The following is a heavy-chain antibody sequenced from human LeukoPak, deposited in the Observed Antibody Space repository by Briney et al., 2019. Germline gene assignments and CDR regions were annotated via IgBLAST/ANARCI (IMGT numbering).Heavy chain of an antibody. J-gene: IGHJ3*02. CDR1: GYIFTSYG. Sequence: ASVKVSCKASGYIFTSYGISWVRQAPGQGLEWMGWTSAYNGNTNYAQKLQGRVTMTTDTSTSTAYMELRSLRSDDTAVYYCARDNPLYSSGWYGNVAFDIWGQGTMVTVSS. CDR2: TSAYNGNT. V-gene: IGHV1-18*01. CDR3: ARDNPLYSSGWYGNVAFDI. D-gene: IGHD6-19*01.